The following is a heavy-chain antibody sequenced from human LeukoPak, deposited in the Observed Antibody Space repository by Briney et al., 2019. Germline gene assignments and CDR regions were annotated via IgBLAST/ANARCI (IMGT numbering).Heavy chain of an antibody. CDR3: AKIVTGAVALDP. CDR1: GGSITGFY. CDR2: IFSSGNTKYNSANA. V-gene: IGHV4-59*08. J-gene: IGHJ5*02. Sequence: PSETLSLTCTVSGGSITGFYWGWIRQPPGKGLEWVGYIFSSGNTKYNSANAKYNPSLRSRLSISVDPSKSQFSLELTSVTAADTALYYCAKIVTGAVALDPWGQGILVTVSS. D-gene: IGHD3-16*02.